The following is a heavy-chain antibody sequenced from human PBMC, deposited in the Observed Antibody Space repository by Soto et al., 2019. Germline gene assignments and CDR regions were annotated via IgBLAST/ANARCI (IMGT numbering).Heavy chain of an antibody. J-gene: IGHJ6*02. Sequence: QVQLVQSGAEVKKPGSSVKVSCKASGGTLSSYAISWVRQAPGQGLEWMGGIIPIFGTANYAQKFQGRVTITADESTSTAYMELSSLRSEDTAVYYCASSGATTVFTIDYYGMDVWGQGTTVTVSS. V-gene: IGHV1-69*01. D-gene: IGHD3-3*01. CDR1: GGTLSSYA. CDR3: ASSGATTVFTIDYYGMDV. CDR2: IIPIFGTA.